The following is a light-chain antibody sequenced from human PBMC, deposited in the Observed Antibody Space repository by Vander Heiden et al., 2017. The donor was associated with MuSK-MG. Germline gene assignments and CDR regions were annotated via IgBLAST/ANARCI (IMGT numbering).Light chain of an antibody. J-gene: IGLJ2*01. V-gene: IGLV3-25*03. CDR2: KDT. CDR1: ALQKPY. CDR3: QSLDRSGKVVV. Sequence: SSELTPSPSVSVSPGQTARNTSPGDALQKPYAYRCQQRPAQAPCRVLTKDTDRPSVITERFSGSSSGTTVTVTISGGQAEDEADYHCQSLDRSGKVVVFGGGTKLTVL.